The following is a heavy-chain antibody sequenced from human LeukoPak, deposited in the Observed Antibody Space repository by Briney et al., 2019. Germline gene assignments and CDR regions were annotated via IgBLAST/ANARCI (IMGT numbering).Heavy chain of an antibody. J-gene: IGHJ6*03. CDR2: INHSGST. V-gene: IGHV4-34*01. CDR1: GGSFSGYY. CDR3: ARHASSSGWYDYYYYMDV. Sequence: PSETLSLTCAVYGGSFSGYYWSSVRQPPGKGLEWIGEINHSGSTNYNPSLKSRVTISVDTSKNQFSLKLSSVTAADTAVYYCARHASSSGWYDYYYYMDVWGKGTTVTISS. D-gene: IGHD6-19*01.